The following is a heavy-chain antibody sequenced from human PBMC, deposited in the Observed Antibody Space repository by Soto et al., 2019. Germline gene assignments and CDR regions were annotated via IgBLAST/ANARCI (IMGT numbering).Heavy chain of an antibody. D-gene: IGHD3-16*01. Sequence: EASVKVSCKASDYAFTSYGISWVRQAPGQGLEWMGWISAYNGNTNYAQKFQGRVTMTTDTSTTTAYMELTSLRSDDTAVYYCARSRGGSYYYYFYYMDVWGTGTTVTVS. CDR2: ISAYNGNT. V-gene: IGHV1-18*04. J-gene: IGHJ6*03. CDR1: DYAFTSYG. CDR3: ARSRGGSYYYYFYYMDV.